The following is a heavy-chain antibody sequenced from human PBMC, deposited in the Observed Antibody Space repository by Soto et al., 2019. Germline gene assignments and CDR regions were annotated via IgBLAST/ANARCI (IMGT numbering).Heavy chain of an antibody. CDR3: ARWGTTGGLAV. D-gene: IGHD3-16*01. J-gene: IGHJ1*01. Sequence: QVQLVESGGGVVQPGTSLRVSCVGSGFTFRSYVIHWVRQAPGKGLEWVALTSYDGSDKYYDDSVRGRFTISRDNSRNTVDLQMDSLRLADTALYYCARWGTTGGLAVWGQGNLVSVSS. CDR2: TSYDGSDK. V-gene: IGHV3-30*19. CDR1: GFTFRSYV.